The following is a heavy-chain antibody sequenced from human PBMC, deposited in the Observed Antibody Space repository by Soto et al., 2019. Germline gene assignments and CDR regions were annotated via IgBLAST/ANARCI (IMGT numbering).Heavy chain of an antibody. CDR1: GFTFSSYA. CDR3: PTRIAAAWGSYYYGMDV. CDR2: ISGSGGST. D-gene: IGHD6-13*01. Sequence: PGGSLRLSCAASGFTFSSYAMSWVRQAPGKGVEWVSAISGSGGSTYYADSVKGRFTISRDNSKNTLYLKMNSLRAEDTAVYYCPTRIAAAWGSYYYGMDVWGQGTTVTVSS. J-gene: IGHJ6*02. V-gene: IGHV3-23*01.